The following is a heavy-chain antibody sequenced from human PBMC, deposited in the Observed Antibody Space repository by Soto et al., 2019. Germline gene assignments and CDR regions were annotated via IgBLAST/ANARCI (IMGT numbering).Heavy chain of an antibody. CDR3: ARTHSGSYYSVFNY. V-gene: IGHV4-38-2*01. Sequence: SETLSLTCVVSNFSISSGYYWGWVRHAPGKGLEWIASIYRSGTTSYNPSLKSRVTTSVDPSKNQFSLMLTAVTAADTAVYYCARTHSGSYYSVFNYWGRGSLVTVSS. CDR2: IYRSGTT. CDR1: NFSISSGYY. J-gene: IGHJ4*02. D-gene: IGHD1-26*01.